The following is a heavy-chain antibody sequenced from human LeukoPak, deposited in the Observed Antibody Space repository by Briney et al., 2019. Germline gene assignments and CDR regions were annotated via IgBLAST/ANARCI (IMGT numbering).Heavy chain of an antibody. J-gene: IGHJ6*02. CDR2: IYHSGST. Sequence: PSQTLSLTCAVSGGSISSGGYSWSWIRQPPGKGLEWIGYIYHSGSTYYNPSLKSRVTISVGTSKNQFSLKLSSVTAADTAVYYCARGHYYYYGMDVWGQGTTVTVPS. CDR3: ARGHYYYYGMDV. CDR1: GGSISSGGYS. V-gene: IGHV4-30-2*05.